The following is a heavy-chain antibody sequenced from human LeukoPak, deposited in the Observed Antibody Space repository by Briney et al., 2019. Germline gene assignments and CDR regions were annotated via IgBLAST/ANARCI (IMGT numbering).Heavy chain of an antibody. J-gene: IGHJ6*02. CDR3: ARDLAGLVVVPAEGPVGCYGMDV. D-gene: IGHD2-15*01. V-gene: IGHV3-30-3*01. CDR2: ISYDGSNK. CDR1: GFTFSRYA. Sequence: PGGSLRLSCAASGFTFSRYAVHWVRQAPGKGLEWVAVISYDGSNKYYADSVKGRVTISRDNSKNTLYLQMNSLRIEDTAVYYCARDLAGLVVVPAEGPVGCYGMDVWGQGTTVTVSS.